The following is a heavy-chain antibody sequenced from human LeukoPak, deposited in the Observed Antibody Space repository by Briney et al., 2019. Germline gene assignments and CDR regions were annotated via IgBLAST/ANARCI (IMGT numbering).Heavy chain of an antibody. V-gene: IGHV1-3*01. CDR2: INAGNGNT. J-gene: IGHJ4*02. Sequence: ASEKVSCKASGYTFTSYAMHWVRQAPGQRLEWMGWINAGNGNTKYSQKFQGRVTITRDTSASTAYMELSSLRSEDTAVYYCARGGVIAAAAQDYWGQGTLVTVSS. CDR3: ARGGVIAAAAQDY. D-gene: IGHD6-13*01. CDR1: GYTFTSYA.